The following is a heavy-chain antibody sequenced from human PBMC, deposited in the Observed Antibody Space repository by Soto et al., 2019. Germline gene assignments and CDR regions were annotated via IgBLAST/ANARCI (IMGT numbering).Heavy chain of an antibody. CDR2: VKSKSDCGTM. CDR3: TTDTPRYCSSTSCHVGY. Sequence: EVQLVASGGGLVKPGGSLRLSCTSSGFTFPNAWMKWVSQTPGKGLEWVGRVKSKSDCGTMEYAAPVKGRFSIARDDSKNMVDLQMNGLKTEDTAVYYCTTDTPRYCSSTSCHVGYWGQGTLVSVSS. CDR1: GFTFPNAW. V-gene: IGHV3-15*07. J-gene: IGHJ4*02. D-gene: IGHD2-2*01.